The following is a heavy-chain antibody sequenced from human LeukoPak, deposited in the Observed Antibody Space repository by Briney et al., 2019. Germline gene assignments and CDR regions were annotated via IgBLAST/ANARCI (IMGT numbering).Heavy chain of an antibody. CDR2: FDPEDGET. V-gene: IGHV1-24*01. D-gene: IGHD2-2*02. CDR3: ATLYCSSTSCHIYAFDI. Sequence: GASVKVSCKVSGYTLTELSMHWVRQAPGKGLEWMGGFDPEDGETIYAQKFQGRVTMTEDTSTDTAYMELSSLRSEDTAVYYCATLYCSSTSCHIYAFDIWGQGTMVTVSS. CDR1: GYTLTELS. J-gene: IGHJ3*02.